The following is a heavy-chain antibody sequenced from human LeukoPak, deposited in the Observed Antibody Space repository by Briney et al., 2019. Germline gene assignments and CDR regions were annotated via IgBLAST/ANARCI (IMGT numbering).Heavy chain of an antibody. V-gene: IGHV4-59*01. CDR2: IYYSGST. J-gene: IGHJ4*02. CDR3: ARAPHWDRPFDY. D-gene: IGHD7-27*01. CDR1: GGSISSYY. Sequence: PSETLSLTCTVSGGSISSYYWSWIRQPPGKGLEWIWYIYYSGSTNYNPSLKSRVTVSIDTAKNQFSLKLSSVAAADTAVYYCARAPHWDRPFDYWGQGTLVTVSS.